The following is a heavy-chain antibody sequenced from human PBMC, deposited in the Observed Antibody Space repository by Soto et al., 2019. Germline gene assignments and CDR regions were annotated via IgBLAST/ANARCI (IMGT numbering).Heavy chain of an antibody. CDR3: ARRWKATKYYFDY. D-gene: IGHD1-1*01. CDR1: GDSVSRNCYC. J-gene: IGHJ4*02. V-gene: IGHV4-39*01. CDR2: MYCSGDT. Sequence: QLQLQESGPGLVKLSETLSLTCTVSGDSVSRNCYCWGWIRQPPGKGLGWIGSMYCSGDTYYNPSLKSRVTISVDTSKNQFSLKLTSVTAADTAIYYCARRWKATKYYFDYWGQGTLVTVSS.